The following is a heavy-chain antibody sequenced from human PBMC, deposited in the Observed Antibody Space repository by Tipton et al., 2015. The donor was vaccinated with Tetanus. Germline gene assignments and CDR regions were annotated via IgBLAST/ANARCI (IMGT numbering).Heavy chain of an antibody. CDR1: GYSFTSYW. Sequence: QLVQSGAEVKKPGETLKISCKGSGYSFTSYWIGWVRQMPGKGLEWMGIIYPGDSDTRYSPSFQGQVTISADKSISTAYLQWSSLKASDTAMYYCARHAGATVYYYYMDVWGKGTTVTVSS. D-gene: IGHD1-26*01. CDR3: ARHAGATVYYYYMDV. V-gene: IGHV5-51*01. CDR2: IYPGDSDT. J-gene: IGHJ6*03.